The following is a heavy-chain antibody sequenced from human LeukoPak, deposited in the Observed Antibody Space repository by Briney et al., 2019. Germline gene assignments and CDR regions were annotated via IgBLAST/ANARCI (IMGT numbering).Heavy chain of an antibody. Sequence: SVKVSCKASGGTFNSYAISWVRQAPGQGLEWMGGIIPIFGTANYAQKFQGRVTITADESTSTAYMELSSLRSEDTAVYYCASSSTRYCSSTSCYEAPFDYWGQGTLVTVSS. V-gene: IGHV1-69*13. J-gene: IGHJ4*02. CDR2: IIPIFGTA. CDR1: GGTFNSYA. D-gene: IGHD2-2*01. CDR3: ASSSTRYCSSTSCYEAPFDY.